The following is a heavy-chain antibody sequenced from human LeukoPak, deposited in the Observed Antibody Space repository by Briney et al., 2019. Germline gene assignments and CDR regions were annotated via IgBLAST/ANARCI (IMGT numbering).Heavy chain of an antibody. V-gene: IGHV3-30-3*01. CDR1: GFTFSNYA. CDR3: SGSMVRGGTYYYGMDV. CDR2: ISYDGSNK. D-gene: IGHD3-10*01. J-gene: IGHJ6*02. Sequence: GGSLRLPCAASGFTFSNYAMHWVRQAPGKGLEWVTVISYDGSNKYYADSVKGRFTISRDNSKNTLYLQMNSLRAEDTAVYYCSGSMVRGGTYYYGMDVWGQGTTVTVSS.